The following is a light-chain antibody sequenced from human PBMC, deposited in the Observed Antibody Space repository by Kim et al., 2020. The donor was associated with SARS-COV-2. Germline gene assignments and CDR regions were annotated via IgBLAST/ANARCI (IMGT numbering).Light chain of an antibody. CDR3: NSRDSNDNVV. CDR2: GKN. Sequence: LGQTVRITCQGDSLRSDYATWYQQKPEQAPILVIYGKNNRPSGIPDRFSGSSSGNTASLTITGTQAGDEADYYCNSRDSNDNVVFGGGTQLTVL. V-gene: IGLV3-19*01. CDR1: SLRSDY. J-gene: IGLJ2*01.